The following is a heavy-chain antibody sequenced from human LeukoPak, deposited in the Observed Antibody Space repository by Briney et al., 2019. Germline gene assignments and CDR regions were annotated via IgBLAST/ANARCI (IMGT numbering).Heavy chain of an antibody. D-gene: IGHD2-15*01. V-gene: IGHV1-69*13. CDR2: IVPIFGTA. Sequence: SVKVSCKASGGTFSSYAISWVRQAPGQGLEWMGGIVPIFGTANYAQKFQGRVTITADESTSTAYMELSSLRSEDTAVYYCARGKLSGYCSGGSCYQGNFDYWGQGTLVTVSS. CDR3: ARGKLSGYCSGGSCYQGNFDY. CDR1: GGTFSSYA. J-gene: IGHJ4*02.